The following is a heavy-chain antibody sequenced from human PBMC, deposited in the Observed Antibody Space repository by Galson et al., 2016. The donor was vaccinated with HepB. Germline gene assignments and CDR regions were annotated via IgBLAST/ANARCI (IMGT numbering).Heavy chain of an antibody. CDR2: TRGRVHTT. CDR1: GFTFSAYP. D-gene: IGHD3/OR15-3a*01. V-gene: IGHV3-23*01. CDR3: AKVMARTGYYFAPLFDS. Sequence: SLRISGAASGFTFSAYPITWVRPTPGKGLEWVSATRGRVHTTYHAASVTGRFTVSRDNSKNTLSLEMNNLRADDTAIYYCAKVMARTGYYFAPLFDSWGQGTLVTVSS. J-gene: IGHJ4*02.